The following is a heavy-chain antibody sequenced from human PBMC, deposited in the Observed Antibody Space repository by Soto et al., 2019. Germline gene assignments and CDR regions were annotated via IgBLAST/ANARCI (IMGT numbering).Heavy chain of an antibody. CDR3: ARADLGYCSGGSCYPDAFDI. CDR2: IYYSGST. CDR1: GGSISSYY. D-gene: IGHD2-15*01. J-gene: IGHJ3*02. Sequence: SETLSLTCPVSGGSISSYYWSWIRQPPGKGLEWIGYIYYSGSTNYNPSLESRVTISVDTSKNQFSLRLSSVTAADTAVYYCARADLGYCSGGSCYPDAFDIWGQGTMVTVSS. V-gene: IGHV4-59*01.